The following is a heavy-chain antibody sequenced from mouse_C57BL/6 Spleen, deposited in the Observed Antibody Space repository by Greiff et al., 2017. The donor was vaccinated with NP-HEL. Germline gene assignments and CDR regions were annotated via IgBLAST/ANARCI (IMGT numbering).Heavy chain of an antibody. CDR1: GYSFTGYY. CDR3: ARRERNYFDY. Sequence: EVQLQQSGPELVKPGASVKISCKASGYSFTGYYMNWVKQSPEKSLEWIGEINPSTGGTTYNQKFKAKATLTVDKSSSTAYMQLKSLTSEDSAVYYCARRERNYFDYWGQGTTLTVSS. CDR2: INPSTGGT. V-gene: IGHV1-42*01. J-gene: IGHJ2*01.